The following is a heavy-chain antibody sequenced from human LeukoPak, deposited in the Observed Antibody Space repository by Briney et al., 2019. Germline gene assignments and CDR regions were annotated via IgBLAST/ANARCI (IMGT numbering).Heavy chain of an antibody. Sequence: GALRLSCAASGFTFSNYWMSWVRQAPGKGLEWVSSISSSSSYIYYADSVKGRFTISRDNAKNSLYLQINSLRAEDTAVYYCAVIAAAGTDYWGQGTLVTVSS. CDR3: AVIAAAGTDY. CDR1: GFTFSNYW. D-gene: IGHD6-13*01. CDR2: ISSSSSYI. J-gene: IGHJ4*02. V-gene: IGHV3-21*01.